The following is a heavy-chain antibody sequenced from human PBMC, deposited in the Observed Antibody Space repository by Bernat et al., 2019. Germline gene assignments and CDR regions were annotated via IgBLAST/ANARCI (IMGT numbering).Heavy chain of an antibody. CDR2: VFYTGSS. V-gene: IGHV4-59*01. J-gene: IGHJ4*02. D-gene: IGHD3-3*01. CDR1: GGSISGYY. Sequence: QVQLQESGPGLVKPSETLSLTCTVSGGSISGYYWSWIRQPPGKGLESLGYVFYTGSSNYNPSLKSRVTMSVDTSKNQFSLILTSLTTADTAVYYCARGPSYDFWSGYPPYGDYWGQGTLVTVSS. CDR3: ARGPSYDFWSGYPPYGDY.